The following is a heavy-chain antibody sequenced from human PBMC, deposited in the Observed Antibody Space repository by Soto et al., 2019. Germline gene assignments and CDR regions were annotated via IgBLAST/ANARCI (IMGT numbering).Heavy chain of an antibody. CDR2: IYRGGNT. V-gene: IGHV3-66*01. Sequence: GGSLRLSCAASGFTVSSNYMSWVRQAPGKGLEWVSVIYRGGNTSYADSVKGRFTISRDNSKNTLYLQMNSLRAEDTAVYYCARISLRFLEWPNWFDPWGQGTLVTVSS. CDR3: ARISLRFLEWPNWFDP. J-gene: IGHJ5*02. D-gene: IGHD3-3*01. CDR1: GFTVSSNY.